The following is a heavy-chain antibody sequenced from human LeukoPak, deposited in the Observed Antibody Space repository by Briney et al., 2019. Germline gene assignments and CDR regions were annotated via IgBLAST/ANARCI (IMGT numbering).Heavy chain of an antibody. V-gene: IGHV3-30*03. CDR2: ISSDGRDK. CDR3: ASLDY. J-gene: IGHJ4*02. Sequence: PGGSLRLSCAASGFTFSGYAIHWVRQAPGKGLEWVAVISSDGRDKHHADSVKGRFTISRDNAKNTLYLQMNTLRAEDTAVYYCASLDYWGQGTPVTVSS. CDR1: GFTFSGYA.